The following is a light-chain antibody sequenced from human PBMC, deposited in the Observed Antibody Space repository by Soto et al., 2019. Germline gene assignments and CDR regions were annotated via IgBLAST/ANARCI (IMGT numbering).Light chain of an antibody. Sequence: EIVLTQSPGTLSLSPGERATLSCRASQSISSSYLAWYQHKPGQAPRLLLFATSIRATGITDRISGSGSGTDFTLSISRLEPEDFAVYYCQQYDTSPFTFGPGTEVDIK. CDR3: QQYDTSPFT. V-gene: IGKV3-20*01. CDR1: QSISSSY. CDR2: ATS. J-gene: IGKJ3*01.